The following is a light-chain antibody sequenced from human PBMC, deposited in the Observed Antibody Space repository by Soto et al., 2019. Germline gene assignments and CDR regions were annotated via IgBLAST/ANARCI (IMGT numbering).Light chain of an antibody. CDR1: QSVSSIY. CDR3: QQDGGSPPYP. V-gene: IGKV3-20*01. CDR2: RAS. J-gene: IGKJ2*01. Sequence: EIVLTQSPGTLSLSPGERATLSCRASQSVSSIYLAWDQQKPGQAPRLLIYRASSRATGIPDRFSGSGSGTEFTLTISRLEPEDVAVYHCQQDGGSPPYPFGQGTKLEIK.